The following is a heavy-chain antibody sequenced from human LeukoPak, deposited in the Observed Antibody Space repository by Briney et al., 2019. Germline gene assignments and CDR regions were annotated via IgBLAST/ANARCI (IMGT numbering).Heavy chain of an antibody. CDR3: ARDPYSHDSSGFSYFLQY. V-gene: IGHV3-30-3*01. Sequence: GGSLRLSCVGSGFVFSKYAVHWVRQAPGKGLEWVAVVSYDGDFKLYGDSVKGRFTISRDNSQNMLFLQMNDLRPQDAATYFCARDPYSHDSSGFSYFLQYWGQGAVVTVSS. D-gene: IGHD6-19*01. J-gene: IGHJ4*02. CDR2: VSYDGDFK. CDR1: GFVFSKYA.